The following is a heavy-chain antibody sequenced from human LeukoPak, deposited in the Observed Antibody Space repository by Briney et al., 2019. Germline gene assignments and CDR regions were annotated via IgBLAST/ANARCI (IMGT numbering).Heavy chain of an antibody. D-gene: IGHD6-13*01. CDR3: ARALGYSSSWYYSYFDY. J-gene: IGHJ4*02. V-gene: IGHV4-59*01. CDR2: IYYSGST. Sequence: SETLSLTCTVSGGSISSYYWSWIRQSPGKGLEWIGYIYYSGSTNYNPSLKSRVTISVDTSKNQFSLTLSSVTAADTAMYYCARALGYSSSWYYSYFDYWGQGTLVTVSS. CDR1: GGSISSYY.